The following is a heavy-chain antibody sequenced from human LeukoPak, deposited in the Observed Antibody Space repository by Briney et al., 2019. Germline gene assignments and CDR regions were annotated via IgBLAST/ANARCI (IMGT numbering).Heavy chain of an antibody. CDR1: GYTFTSYG. Sequence: ASVKVSCKASGYTFTSYGISWVRQAPGPGLEWMGWISAYNGNTNYAQKHQGRVTMTIDTSTSKAYMELRGLRSETTAVYYCAISPVVGRSGHDGGAFDIWGQGTMVTVSS. D-gene: IGHD3-22*01. V-gene: IGHV1-18*01. J-gene: IGHJ3*02. CDR2: ISAYNGNT. CDR3: AISPVVGRSGHDGGAFDI.